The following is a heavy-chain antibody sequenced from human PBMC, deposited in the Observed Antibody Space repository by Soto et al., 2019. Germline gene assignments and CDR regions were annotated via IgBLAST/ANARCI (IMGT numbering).Heavy chain of an antibody. CDR1: GGSITSSSHI. Sequence: SETLSLSCTVSGGSITSSSHIWGWVRQPPGKGLEWIGTIYFTGNTVYTPSLKSRLTMSIDTSKNEFSLRLNSVTAADTAVYYCAGQTFTIAAASYGRSNWFDPWGPGTLVIVSS. J-gene: IGHJ5*02. V-gene: IGHV4-39*01. CDR2: IYFTGNT. D-gene: IGHD6-25*01. CDR3: AGQTFTIAAASYGRSNWFDP.